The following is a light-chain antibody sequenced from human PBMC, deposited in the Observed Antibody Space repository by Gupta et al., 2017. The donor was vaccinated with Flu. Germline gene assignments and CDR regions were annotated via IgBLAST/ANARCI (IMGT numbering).Light chain of an antibody. Sequence: QSPATLSVSQGERATLSCRASQSVSSNLAWYQQKPGQAPRLLIYGASTRAAGIPARFSGSGSGTEFTLTISDLQSEDFVVYYCQQYGGTFGPGTKVDIK. CDR1: QSVSSN. CDR3: QQYGGT. CDR2: GAS. V-gene: IGKV3-15*01. J-gene: IGKJ3*01.